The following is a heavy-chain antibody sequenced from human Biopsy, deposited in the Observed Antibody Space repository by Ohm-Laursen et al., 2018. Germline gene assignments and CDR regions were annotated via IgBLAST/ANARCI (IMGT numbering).Heavy chain of an antibody. D-gene: IGHD2-2*01. V-gene: IGHV1-18*01. CDR3: ARVEDSTRHWYFDL. J-gene: IGHJ2*01. CDR1: GYTFSDYI. CDR2: INTRRGDT. Sequence: ASVKVSCKVSGYTFSDYILNWVRQAPGQGLEWMGWINTRRGDTNYAQKFQGRVTMTRDTSTTTVFMELTSLRSDDTAMYYCARVEDSTRHWYFDLWGRGTLVTVSS.